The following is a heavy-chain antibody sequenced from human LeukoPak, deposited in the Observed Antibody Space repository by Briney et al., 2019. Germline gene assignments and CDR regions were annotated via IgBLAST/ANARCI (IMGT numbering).Heavy chain of an antibody. V-gene: IGHV4-4*07. J-gene: IGHJ4*02. CDR2: IYTSGST. CDR3: ASGPRNSDWYSIYY. D-gene: IGHD3-9*01. Sequence: PSETLSLTCTVSGDSMSSYFWSWIRQPAGKGLEWIGRIYTSGSTDYNPSLKSRVTMSVDTSKNQFSLKLNSVTAADTAVYYCASGPRNSDWYSIYYWGQGTLATVSS. CDR1: GDSMSSYF.